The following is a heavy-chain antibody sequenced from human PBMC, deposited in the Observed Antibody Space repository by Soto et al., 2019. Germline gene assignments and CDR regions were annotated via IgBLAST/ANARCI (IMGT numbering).Heavy chain of an antibody. CDR2: TYDAGDT. CDR1: GFTVTNSF. J-gene: IGHJ4*02. Sequence: EVQLVESGGGLVQPGGSLRLSCVVSGFTVTNSFMSWIRQAPGKRLESLSVTYDAGDTSYADSVKGRFTVSRDNSKNTLFRPMNNLRADDTAIYYCARDPQGPGALVRGVNYFDSWGQGALVTVSS. V-gene: IGHV3-66*01. CDR3: ARDPQGPGALVRGVNYFDS. D-gene: IGHD3-10*01.